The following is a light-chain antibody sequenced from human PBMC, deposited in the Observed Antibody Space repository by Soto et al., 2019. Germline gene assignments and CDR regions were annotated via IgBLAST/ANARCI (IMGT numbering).Light chain of an antibody. V-gene: IGKV1-17*01. Sequence: IQMTQSPSTLSASVGDRVTITCRASQSISSYLNWYQQKPGKPPKLLIYAAVSLQPGVPSRFSGSGFGTEFTLTISSLQPEDFATYYCLHHYTYPLAFGEGTKVDI. CDR3: LHHYTYPLA. J-gene: IGKJ4*01. CDR1: QSISSY. CDR2: AAV.